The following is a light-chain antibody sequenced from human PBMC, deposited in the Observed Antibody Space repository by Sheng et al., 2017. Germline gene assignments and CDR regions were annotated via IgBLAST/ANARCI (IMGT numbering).Light chain of an antibody. J-gene: IGKJ3*01. CDR3: QQANSFPFT. V-gene: IGKV1-12*01. CDR1: HNILHK. Sequence: DIQMTQSPSSVSASVGDTVTITCRASHNILHKLGWYQQKSGRAPRLLISAASTLQSGVPTRFSGSGFGTDFTLTINSLQPEDFGTYYCQQANSFPFTFGPGTIVDIK. CDR2: AAS.